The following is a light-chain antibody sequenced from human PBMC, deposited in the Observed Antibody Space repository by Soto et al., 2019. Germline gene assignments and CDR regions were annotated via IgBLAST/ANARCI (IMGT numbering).Light chain of an antibody. V-gene: IGKV1-13*02. J-gene: IGKJ1*01. CDR1: QGISSY. CDR2: AAS. Sequence: ATHMTQSPAALSASSGDTVTITCRASQGISSYLAWYQQKPGQAPKLLIYAASSRQSGVPSRFSGSGSGTDFTLTISSLQPEDFATYYCQQYDSSPWTFGQGTKVDIK. CDR3: QQYDSSPWT.